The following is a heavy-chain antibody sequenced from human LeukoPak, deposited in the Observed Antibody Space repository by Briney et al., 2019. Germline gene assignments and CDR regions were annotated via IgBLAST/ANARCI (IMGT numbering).Heavy chain of an antibody. CDR3: TRDALFGSGRTHLDF. D-gene: IGHD3-10*01. CDR1: EFTFNRYW. V-gene: IGHV3-7*04. Sequence: GGSLRLSCAASEFTFNRYWMSWVRQAPGKGLQWVANIKQDGSEAHYVDSVKGRFTISRDNAKNSLSLQMNSLNVDDTGVYFCTRDALFGSGRTHLDFWSQGTLVSVSS. J-gene: IGHJ4*02. CDR2: IKQDGSEA.